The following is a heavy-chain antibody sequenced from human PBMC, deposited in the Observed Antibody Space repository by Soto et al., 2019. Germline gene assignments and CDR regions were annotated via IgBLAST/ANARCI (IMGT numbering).Heavy chain of an antibody. CDR1: GGTFSSYA. J-gene: IGHJ6*02. V-gene: IGHV1-69*06. Sequence: QVQLVQSGAEVKKPGSSVKVSCKASGGTFSSYAISLVRQAPGQGLEWMGGIIPIFGTANYAQKFQGRVTIPADKSPSTAYMELSSLRSEDTAVYYCARYPSSYSNSSSWYWGDYYYYYGMDVWGQVTTVTVSS. CDR3: ARYPSSYSNSSSWYWGDYYYYYGMDV. CDR2: IIPIFGTA. D-gene: IGHD6-13*01.